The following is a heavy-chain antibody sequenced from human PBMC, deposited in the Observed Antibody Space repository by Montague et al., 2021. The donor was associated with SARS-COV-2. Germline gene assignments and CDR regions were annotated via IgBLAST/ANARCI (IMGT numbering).Heavy chain of an antibody. D-gene: IGHD3/OR15-3a*01. CDR3: AKVDSVFP. V-gene: IGHV3-23*03. Sequence: SLRLSCAASGFTFSSSALSWVRQAPGKGLEWVSNIYGATGRTFYADSVKGRFTMSRENSKNTLYLQMNSLRVDDTAVYYCAKVDSVFPWGQGTLVTASS. J-gene: IGHJ4*02. CDR1: GFTFSSSA. CDR2: IYGATGRT.